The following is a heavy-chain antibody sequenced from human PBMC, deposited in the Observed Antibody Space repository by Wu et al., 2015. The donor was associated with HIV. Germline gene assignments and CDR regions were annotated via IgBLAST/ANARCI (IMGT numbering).Heavy chain of an antibody. CDR1: GYTFTSYD. J-gene: IGHJ5*02. CDR3: ARGVDIVATGRFVSYDP. CDR2: MNPNSGNT. Sequence: QVQLVQSGAEVKKPGASVKVSCKASGYTFTSYDINWVRQATGQGLEWMGWMNPNSGNTGYAQKFQGRVTMTRNTSISTAYMELSSLRSEDTAVYYCARGVDIVATGRFVSYDPWGQGTLVTVSS. D-gene: IGHD5-12*01. V-gene: IGHV1-8*01.